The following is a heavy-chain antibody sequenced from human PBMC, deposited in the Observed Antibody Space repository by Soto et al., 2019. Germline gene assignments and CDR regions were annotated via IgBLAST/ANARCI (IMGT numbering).Heavy chain of an antibody. J-gene: IGHJ4*02. Sequence: EVQLLESGGGLVQPGGSLRLSCAASGFTFSSYAMSWVRQAPGKGLEWVSAISGSGGSTYYADSVKGRFTISRDNSKNTLYLQMNSLRAEDTAVYYWAKDSIGVVPAAIIPAFDYWGQGTLVTVSS. CDR2: ISGSGGST. V-gene: IGHV3-23*01. D-gene: IGHD2-2*02. CDR3: AKDSIGVVPAAIIPAFDY. CDR1: GFTFSSYA.